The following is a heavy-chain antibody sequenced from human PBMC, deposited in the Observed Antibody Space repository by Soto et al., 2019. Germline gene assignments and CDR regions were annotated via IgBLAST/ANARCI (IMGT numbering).Heavy chain of an antibody. CDR2: MNPNSANT. Sequence: QVQLVQSGAEVQRPGASVKVSCRASGYAFVGYYISWVRQAPGQGLEWMGGMNPNSANTGYAQKFQGRVSMTRDMSIITAYMELSRLRHEDTAIYYCARMATYGTLNWFDPWGQGALVTVSS. D-gene: IGHD1-1*01. J-gene: IGHJ5*02. CDR1: GYAFVGYY. CDR3: ARMATYGTLNWFDP. V-gene: IGHV1-8*01.